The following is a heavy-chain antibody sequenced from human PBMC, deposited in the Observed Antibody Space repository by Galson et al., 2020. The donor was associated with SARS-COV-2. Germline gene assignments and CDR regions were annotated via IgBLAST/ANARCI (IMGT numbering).Heavy chain of an antibody. Sequence: ASETLSLTCTVSGGSISSYYWSWIRQPPGKGLEWIGYIYYSGSTNYNPSLKSRVTISVDTSKNQFSLKLSSVTAADTVVYYCARLGDYYDILTGYYPFDYWGQGTLVTVSS. D-gene: IGHD3-9*01. CDR2: IYYSGST. J-gene: IGHJ4*02. CDR3: ARLGDYYDILTGYYPFDY. V-gene: IGHV4-59*08. CDR1: GGSISSYY.